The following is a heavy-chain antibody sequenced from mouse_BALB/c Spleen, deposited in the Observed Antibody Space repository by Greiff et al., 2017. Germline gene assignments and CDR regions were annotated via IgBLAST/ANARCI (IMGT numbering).Heavy chain of an antibody. CDR2: IYPGSGST. CDR3: ARSVYDYDGAWFAY. Sequence: LQQPGSELVRPGASVKLSCKASGYTFTSYWMHWVKQRPGQGLEWIGNIYPGSGSTNYDEKFKSKATLTVDTSSSTAYMQLSSLTSEDSAVYYCARSVYDYDGAWFAYWGQGTLVTVSA. D-gene: IGHD2-4*01. CDR1: GYTFTSYW. V-gene: IGHV1S22*01. J-gene: IGHJ3*01.